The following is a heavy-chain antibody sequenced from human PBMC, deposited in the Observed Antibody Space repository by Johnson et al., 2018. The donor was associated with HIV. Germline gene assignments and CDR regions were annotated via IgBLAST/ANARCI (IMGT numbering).Heavy chain of an antibody. Sequence: VQLVESGGGVVQPGRSLRLSCAASGFTVSSNYMSWVRQAPGKGLEWVSVFYSGGDMYYADSVKGRFTISRDTSKNTLYLQMNSLRAEDTAVYYCARAHLIFPKNPFDIWGQGTMVAVS. CDR3: ARAHLIFPKNPFDI. D-gene: IGHD3-3*02. CDR2: FYSGGDM. CDR1: GFTVSSNY. V-gene: IGHV3-66*01. J-gene: IGHJ3*02.